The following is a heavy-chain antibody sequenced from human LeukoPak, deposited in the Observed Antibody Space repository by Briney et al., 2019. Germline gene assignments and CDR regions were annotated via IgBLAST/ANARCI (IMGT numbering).Heavy chain of an antibody. D-gene: IGHD3-10*01. CDR1: GFTFSSYE. CDR3: ARDPVPSGYNWFDP. V-gene: IGHV3-48*03. J-gene: IGHJ5*02. CDR2: ISSSGSTI. Sequence: GGSLRLSCAASGFTFSSYEMNWVRQAPGKGLEWVSYISSSGSTIYYADSVKGRFTISRDNAKNSLYLQMNSLRAEDTAVYYCARDPVPSGYNWFDPWGQGTLVTVSS.